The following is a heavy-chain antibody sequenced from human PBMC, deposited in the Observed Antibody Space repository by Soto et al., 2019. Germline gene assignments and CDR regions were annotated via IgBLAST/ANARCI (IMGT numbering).Heavy chain of an antibody. J-gene: IGHJ3*02. Sequence: GGSLRLSCAASGFTFSGSDMYWVRQATGKGLEWVSTIGTSGDTDYSDSVKGRFTISRENAQNSLYLQMNILRAGDTAVYFCARGLRLRLGALSLYRGLNAFDIWGQGTMVTVSS. CDR3: ARGLRLRLGALSLYRGLNAFDI. D-gene: IGHD3-16*02. CDR2: IGTSGDT. V-gene: IGHV3-13*01. CDR1: GFTFSGSD.